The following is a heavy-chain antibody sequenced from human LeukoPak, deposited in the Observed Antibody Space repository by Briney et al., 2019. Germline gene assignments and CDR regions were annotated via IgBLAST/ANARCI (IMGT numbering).Heavy chain of an antibody. J-gene: IGHJ4*02. Sequence: SETLSLTCTVSGGSISSYYWSCIRQPPGKGLEWIGHIYYTGSTNYNPSLKSRVTISVDTSKNQFSLKLSSVTAADTAVYYCARAQEDGNYGGNAFDYWGQGTLVTVSS. CDR2: IYYTGST. CDR3: ARAQEDGNYGGNAFDY. V-gene: IGHV4-59*01. D-gene: IGHD4-23*01. CDR1: GGSISSYY.